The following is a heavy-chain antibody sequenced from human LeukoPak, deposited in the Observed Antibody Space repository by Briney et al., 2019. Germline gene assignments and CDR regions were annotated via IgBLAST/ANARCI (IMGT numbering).Heavy chain of an antibody. Sequence: GGSLRLSCAASGFTFSSYWMHWVRQAPGKGLVWVSRIKSDGSITTYADSVKGRFTISRDNAKNSLYLQMNSLRAEDTAVYYCAREGIAARSTNWGQGTLVTVSS. CDR3: AREGIAARSTN. J-gene: IGHJ4*02. CDR1: GFTFSSYW. D-gene: IGHD6-6*01. V-gene: IGHV3-74*01. CDR2: IKSDGSIT.